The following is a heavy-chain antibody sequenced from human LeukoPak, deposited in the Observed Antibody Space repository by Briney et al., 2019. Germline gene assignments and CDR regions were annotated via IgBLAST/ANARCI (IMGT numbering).Heavy chain of an antibody. CDR3: AREFRQTYNSGWSLDY. CDR2: IYGGRNNT. Sequence: GGSLRLSCSASGFTVSNNYMSWVRQAPGKGLEWVSVIYGGRNNTHYADSAKGRFTISRDNSKNTVYLQMNSLTAEDTAAYYCAREFRQTYNSGWSLDYWGQATLVTVSS. CDR1: GFTVSNNY. D-gene: IGHD6-19*01. J-gene: IGHJ4*02. V-gene: IGHV3-53*01.